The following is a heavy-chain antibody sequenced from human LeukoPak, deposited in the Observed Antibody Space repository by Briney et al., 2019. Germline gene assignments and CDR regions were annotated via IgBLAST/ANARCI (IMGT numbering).Heavy chain of an antibody. V-gene: IGHV4-59*12. CDR1: VGSFCGYF. CDR3: ARLASGSYGPLTPFDY. CDR2: IYYSGGT. J-gene: IGHJ4*02. Sequence: SETLSLTPAVSVGSFCGYFWSWLRQPPGTGLECIGDIYYSGGTNYNPSLTSRVTIPVATSNHQFSLSLNSVTSADTAVYYSARLASGSYGPLTPFDYWGQGTLVTASS. D-gene: IGHD1-26*01.